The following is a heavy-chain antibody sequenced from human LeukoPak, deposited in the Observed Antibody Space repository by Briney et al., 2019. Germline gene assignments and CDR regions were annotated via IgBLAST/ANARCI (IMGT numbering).Heavy chain of an antibody. J-gene: IGHJ6*03. CDR2: IIPIFGTA. V-gene: IGHV1-69*05. Sequence: AASVKVSCKASGGTFSSYAISWVRQAPGQGLEWMGGIIPIFGTANYAQKLQGRVTMTTDTSTSTAYMELRSLRSDDTAVYYCARALGRYSSSNYYYYMDVWGKGTTVTVSS. CDR3: ARALGRYSSSNYYYYMDV. CDR1: GGTFSSYA. D-gene: IGHD6-6*01.